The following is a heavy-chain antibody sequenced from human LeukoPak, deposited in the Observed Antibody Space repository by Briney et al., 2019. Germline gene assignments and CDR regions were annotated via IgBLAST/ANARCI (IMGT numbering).Heavy chain of an antibody. J-gene: IGHJ5*02. CDR2: IKQDGSEK. Sequence: GGSLRLSCAASGFTFSSYWMSWVRQAPGKELERVANIKQDGSEKYYVDSVKGRFTISRDNAKNSLYLQMNSLRAEDTAVYYCARGPTFGWFDPWGQGTLVTVSS. D-gene: IGHD3-10*01. CDR1: GFTFSSYW. CDR3: ARGPTFGWFDP. V-gene: IGHV3-7*01.